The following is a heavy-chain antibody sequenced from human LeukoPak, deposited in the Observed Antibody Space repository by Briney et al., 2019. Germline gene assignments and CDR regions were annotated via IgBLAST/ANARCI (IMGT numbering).Heavy chain of an antibody. D-gene: IGHD3-22*01. V-gene: IGHV1-18*01. CDR2: ISAYNGNT. CDR3: ATLEYYYDSSGYGSSWFDP. Sequence: ASVKVSCTASGYTFTSYGISWVRQAPGQGLEWMGWISAYNGNTNYAQKLQGRVTMTTDTSTSTAYMELRSLRSDDTAVYYCATLEYYYDSSGYGSSWFDPWGQGTLVTVSS. CDR1: GYTFTSYG. J-gene: IGHJ5*02.